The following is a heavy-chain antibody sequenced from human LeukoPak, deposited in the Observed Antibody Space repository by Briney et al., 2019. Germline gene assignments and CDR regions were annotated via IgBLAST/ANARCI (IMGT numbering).Heavy chain of an antibody. CDR2: IYYSGST. Sequence: PSETLSLTCTVSGGSISSYYWSWIRQPPGKGLEWIGCIYYSGSTNYNPSLKSRVTISVDTSKNQFSLKLSSVTAADTAVYYCAGTTLDYYDSSGSYAFDIWGQGTMVTVSS. J-gene: IGHJ3*02. D-gene: IGHD3-22*01. V-gene: IGHV4-59*01. CDR3: AGTTLDYYDSSGSYAFDI. CDR1: GGSISSYY.